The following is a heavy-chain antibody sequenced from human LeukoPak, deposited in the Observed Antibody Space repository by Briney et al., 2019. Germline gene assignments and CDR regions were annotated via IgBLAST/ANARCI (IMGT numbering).Heavy chain of an antibody. J-gene: IGHJ4*02. V-gene: IGHV1-8*02. Sequence: ASVKVSCKASGYTFTGYYMHWVRQAPGQGLEWMGWMNPNSGNTGYAQKFQGRVTMTRNTSISTAYMELSSLRSEDTAVYYCARGHYDFGSGYPTPPKYYFDYWGQGTLVTVSS. CDR2: MNPNSGNT. CDR3: ARGHYDFGSGYPTPPKYYFDY. D-gene: IGHD3-3*01. CDR1: GYTFTGYY.